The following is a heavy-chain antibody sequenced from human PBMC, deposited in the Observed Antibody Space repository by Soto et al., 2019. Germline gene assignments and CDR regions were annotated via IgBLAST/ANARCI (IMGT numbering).Heavy chain of an antibody. Sequence: PGGSLRLSCAASGFTSSSYSMNWVRQAPGKGLEWVSSISSSSSYIYYADSVKGRFTISRDNAKNSLYLQMNSLRAEDTAVYYCARDETSGYLDAFDIWGQGTMVTVSS. J-gene: IGHJ3*02. D-gene: IGHD6-25*01. V-gene: IGHV3-21*01. CDR3: ARDETSGYLDAFDI. CDR1: GFTSSSYS. CDR2: ISSSSSYI.